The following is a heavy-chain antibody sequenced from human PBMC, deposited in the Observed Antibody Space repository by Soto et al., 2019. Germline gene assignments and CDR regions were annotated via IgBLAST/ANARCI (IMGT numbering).Heavy chain of an antibody. D-gene: IGHD3-22*01. Sequence: QVQLVESGGGVVQPGRSLRLSCAASGFTFSSYGMHWVRQAPGKGLEWVAVILYDGSNKYYADSVKGRFTISRDNSKNTVYLKMNSLRAEDKAVYYCAKDFTHYDSSGYYYANEYFQHWGQGTLVTVS. V-gene: IGHV3-30*18. CDR2: ILYDGSNK. CDR1: GFTFSSYG. J-gene: IGHJ1*01. CDR3: AKDFTHYDSSGYYYANEYFQH.